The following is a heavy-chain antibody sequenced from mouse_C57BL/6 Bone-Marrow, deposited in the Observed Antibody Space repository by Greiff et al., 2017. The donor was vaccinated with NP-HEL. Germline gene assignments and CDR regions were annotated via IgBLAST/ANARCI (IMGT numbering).Heavy chain of an antibody. D-gene: IGHD3-3*01. Sequence: EVMLVESGGGLVKPGGSLKLSCAASGFTFSSYAMSWVRQTPEKRLEWVATISDGGSYTYYPDNVKGRFTISRDNAKNNLYLQMSHLKSEDTAMYYCAREGLPWFAYWGQGTLVTVSA. V-gene: IGHV5-4*01. CDR2: ISDGGSYT. CDR3: AREGLPWFAY. CDR1: GFTFSSYA. J-gene: IGHJ3*01.